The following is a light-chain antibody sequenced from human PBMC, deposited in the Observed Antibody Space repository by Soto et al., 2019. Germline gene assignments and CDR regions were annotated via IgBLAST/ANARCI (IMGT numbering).Light chain of an antibody. CDR3: QQYGSSLYT. CDR2: GAS. V-gene: IGKV3-20*01. CDR1: QRVSSSY. Sequence: EIVLTQSPGTRSLSPGERATLSCRASQRVSSSYLAGYQQKPGQAPRLLIYGASSRATGIPDRFSGSGSGTDFTLTISRLEPEDFAVYYCQQYGSSLYTFGQGTKLEIK. J-gene: IGKJ2*01.